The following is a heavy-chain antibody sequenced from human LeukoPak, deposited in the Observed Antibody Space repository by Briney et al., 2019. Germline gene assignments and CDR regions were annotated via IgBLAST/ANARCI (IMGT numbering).Heavy chain of an antibody. J-gene: IGHJ4*02. D-gene: IGHD2-21*01. CDR3: ARALGNCYDSTVYQAY. CDR1: VYTSTDYY. Sequence: GASLTVSCNTSVYTSTDYYIHWVRQAPGQGLEWMGWINPKSGVTNYPQNFQDRVTLTSDTSISTAYMDLSGLTSGDTAVYYCARALGNCYDSTVYQAYWGQGHLVTVSS. V-gene: IGHV1-2*02. CDR2: INPKSGVT.